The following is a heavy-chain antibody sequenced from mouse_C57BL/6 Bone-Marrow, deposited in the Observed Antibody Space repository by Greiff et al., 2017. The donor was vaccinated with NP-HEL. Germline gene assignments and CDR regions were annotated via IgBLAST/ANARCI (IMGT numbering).Heavy chain of an antibody. CDR1: GFTFSDYY. CDR3: ARPTSFAY. D-gene: IGHD4-1*02. CDR2: ISNGGGST. J-gene: IGHJ3*01. Sequence: EVKVEESGGGLVQPGGSLKLSCAASGFTFSDYYMYWVRQTPEKRLEWVAYISNGGGSTYYPDTVKGRFTISRDNAKNTLYLQMSRLKSEDTAMYYCARPTSFAYWGQGTLVTVSA. V-gene: IGHV5-12*01.